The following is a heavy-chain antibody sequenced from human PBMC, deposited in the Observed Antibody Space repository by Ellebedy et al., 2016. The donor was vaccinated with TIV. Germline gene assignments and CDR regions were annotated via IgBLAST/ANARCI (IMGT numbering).Heavy chain of an antibody. J-gene: IGHJ6*02. D-gene: IGHD3-9*01. Sequence: SETLSLXXAVYGGSFSGYYWSWIRQPPGKGLEWIGEINHSGSTNYNPSLKSRVTISVDTSKNQFSLKLSSVTAADTAVYYCARDTIRLTYYDILRWRDYYGMDVWGQGTTVTVSS. CDR2: INHSGST. CDR1: GGSFSGYY. CDR3: ARDTIRLTYYDILRWRDYYGMDV. V-gene: IGHV4-34*01.